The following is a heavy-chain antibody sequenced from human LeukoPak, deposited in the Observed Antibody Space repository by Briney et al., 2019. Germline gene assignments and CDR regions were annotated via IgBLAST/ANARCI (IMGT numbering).Heavy chain of an antibody. CDR1: GFTFSSYE. D-gene: IGHD2-15*01. V-gene: IGHV3-48*03. J-gene: IGHJ6*03. Sequence: GGSLRLSCAASGFTFSSYEMNWVRQAPGKGLEWVSYISRSGSTIYYADSVKGRFTISRGNAKNSLYLQMNSLRAEDTALYYCAREAAGPYCSGGSCYSYYYYYMDVWGKGATVTVSS. CDR3: AREAAGPYCSGGSCYSYYYYYMDV. CDR2: ISRSGSTI.